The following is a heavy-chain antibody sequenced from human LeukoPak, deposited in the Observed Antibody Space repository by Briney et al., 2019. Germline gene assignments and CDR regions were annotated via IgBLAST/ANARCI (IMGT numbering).Heavy chain of an antibody. J-gene: IGHJ5*02. CDR1: GGTFSSYA. CDR2: IIPIFGTA. CDR3: ARAEKSVVVTANWFDP. Sequence: ASVKVSCKASGGTFSSYAISWVRQAPGQGLEWMGGIIPIFGTANYAQKFQGRVTITTDESTSTAYMELSRLRSEDTAVYYCARAEKSVVVTANWFDPWGQGTLVTVSS. D-gene: IGHD2-21*02. V-gene: IGHV1-69*05.